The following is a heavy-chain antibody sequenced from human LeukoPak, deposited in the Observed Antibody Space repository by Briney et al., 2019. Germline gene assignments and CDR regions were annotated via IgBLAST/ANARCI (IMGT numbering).Heavy chain of an antibody. CDR2: ISYDGSNK. V-gene: IGHV3-30*18. Sequence: GGSLRLSCAASGFTFSSYGMHWVRQAPGKGLEWVAVISYDGSNKYYADSVKGRFTISRDNSKNTLYLQMNSLRAEDTAVYYCAKDHHGDLTTVQKGFDYWGQGTLVTVSS. J-gene: IGHJ4*02. D-gene: IGHD4-17*01. CDR3: AKDHHGDLTTVQKGFDY. CDR1: GFTFSSYG.